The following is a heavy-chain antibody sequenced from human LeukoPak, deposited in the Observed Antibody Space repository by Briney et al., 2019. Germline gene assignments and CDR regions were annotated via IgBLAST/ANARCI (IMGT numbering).Heavy chain of an antibody. J-gene: IGHJ5*02. V-gene: IGHV4-39*07. D-gene: IGHD3-10*01. Sequence: PSETLSLTCTVSGGSISTTNYYWGWIRQSPGKGLEWFGCVYYSGSTYYNPSLKSRVTISVDTSKNQFSLKLSSVTAADTAVYYCASEEAYGSGKWFDPWGQGTLVTVSS. CDR1: GGSISTTNYY. CDR3: ASEEAYGSGKWFDP. CDR2: VYYSGST.